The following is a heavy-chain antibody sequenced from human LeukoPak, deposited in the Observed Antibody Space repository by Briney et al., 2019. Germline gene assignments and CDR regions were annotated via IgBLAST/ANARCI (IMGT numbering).Heavy chain of an antibody. CDR2: VYYTGNL. D-gene: IGHD6-13*01. J-gene: IGHJ4*02. CDR3: ARGSAPGTGPPSLDS. CDR1: GGSIGKYH. V-gene: IGHV4-59*01. Sequence: PSETLSLTCSVSGGSIGKYHWTWIRQPPGKRLEWIGYVYYTGNLNYNPSLDHRVSLSIDTSKNQFSLSLSSVTAADTAVYYCARGSAPGTGPPSLDSWDQGTLVTVSS.